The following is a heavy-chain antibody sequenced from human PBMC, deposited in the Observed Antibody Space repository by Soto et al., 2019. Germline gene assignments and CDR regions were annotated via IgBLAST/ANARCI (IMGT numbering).Heavy chain of an antibody. J-gene: IGHJ6*03. V-gene: IGHV3-33*01. CDR3: ARDGSDYDFWSGYRPLYYYYYYMDV. D-gene: IGHD3-3*01. CDR2: IRYDGSNK. CDR1: RFTFSSYG. Sequence: QVQLVESGGGVVQPARCLRLSCAASRFTFSSYGMHWVRQAPGKGPEWVAVIRYDGSNKYYADSVKGRFTISRDNSKNTLYLQMNSLRADDTAVYYRARDGSDYDFWSGYRPLYYYYYYMDVWGKGTTVTVSS.